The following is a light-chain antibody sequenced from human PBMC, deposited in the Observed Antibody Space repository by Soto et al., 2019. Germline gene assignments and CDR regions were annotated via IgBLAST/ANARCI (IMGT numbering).Light chain of an antibody. CDR3: QQRSIWPPWT. J-gene: IGKJ1*01. Sequence: EIVLTQSPATLSLSPGERATLTCRASQSVSTFLAWYQHKPGKAPRLLIYDASIRAAGVPARFSGSGSGRHFSRTICGLDPPDFAIYYCQQRSIWPPWTCAQGTKVDI. CDR2: DAS. CDR1: QSVSTF. V-gene: IGKV3-11*02.